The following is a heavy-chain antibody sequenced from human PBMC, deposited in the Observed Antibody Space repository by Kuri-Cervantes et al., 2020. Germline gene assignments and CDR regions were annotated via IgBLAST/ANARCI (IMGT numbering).Heavy chain of an antibody. CDR1: GGSFSGYY. CDR3: ARSTVYYDRALGN. Sequence: SQTLSLTCAVYGGSFSGYYWSWIRQPPGKGLEWIGEINHSGSTNYNPSLKSRVTISVDTSKNQFSLKLISVTAADRAVYYCARSTVYYDRALGNWGQGTLVTVSS. CDR2: INHSGST. V-gene: IGHV4-34*01. J-gene: IGHJ4*02. D-gene: IGHD3-22*01.